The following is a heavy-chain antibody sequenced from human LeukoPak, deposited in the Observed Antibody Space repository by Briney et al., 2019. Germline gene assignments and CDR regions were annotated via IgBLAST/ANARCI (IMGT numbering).Heavy chain of an antibody. D-gene: IGHD3-10*01. Sequence: GGSLRLSCAASGFRFSSYPMHWVRQAPGKGLEWVLDISYDGSNSNCADSVKGRFTISRDNPENTLFLQMNSLRPEDTAVYYCARDGVGTAFDMWGQGTMVTVSS. CDR3: ARDGVGTAFDM. CDR2: ISYDGSNS. V-gene: IGHV3-30*01. J-gene: IGHJ3*02. CDR1: GFRFSSYP.